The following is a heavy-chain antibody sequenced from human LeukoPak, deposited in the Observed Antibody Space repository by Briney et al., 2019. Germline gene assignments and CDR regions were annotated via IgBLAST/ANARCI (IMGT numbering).Heavy chain of an antibody. D-gene: IGHD1-7*01. CDR3: ARDRITGTAFDY. CDR1: GFTFSSYS. J-gene: IGHJ4*02. CDR2: ISSSSSTM. V-gene: IGHV3-48*04. Sequence: PGGSLRLSCAASGFTFSSYSMNWVRQAPGKGLEWVSYISSSSSTMYYADSVKGRFTISRDNAKNSLYLQMNSLRAEDTAVYYCARDRITGTAFDYWGQGTLVTVSS.